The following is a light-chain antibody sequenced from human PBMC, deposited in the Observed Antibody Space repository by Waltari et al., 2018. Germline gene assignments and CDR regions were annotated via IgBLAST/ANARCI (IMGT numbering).Light chain of an antibody. CDR1: QDIRNY. CDR2: DAS. V-gene: IGKV1-33*01. Sequence: DIQMTQSPPSLSASVGARVTITCQASQDIRNYFNWFQHKPGKAPNLLIYDASNLETGVPSRFSGSGSGTDFTFTISSLQPEDIATYYCRQYDNLMFTFGGGTQVEIK. J-gene: IGKJ4*01. CDR3: RQYDNLMFT.